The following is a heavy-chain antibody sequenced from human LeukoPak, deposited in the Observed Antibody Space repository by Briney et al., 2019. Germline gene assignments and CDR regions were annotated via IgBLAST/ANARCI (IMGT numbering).Heavy chain of an antibody. D-gene: IGHD1-1*01. Sequence: SETLSLTCTVSGGSISSYYWSWIRQPPGKGLEWIGYIYYSGSTNYNPSLESRVTISVDTSKNQFSLKLSSVTAADTAVYYCARGYGGWFDPWGQGTLVTVSS. CDR3: ARGYGGWFDP. J-gene: IGHJ5*02. V-gene: IGHV4-59*01. CDR2: IYYSGST. CDR1: GGSISSYY.